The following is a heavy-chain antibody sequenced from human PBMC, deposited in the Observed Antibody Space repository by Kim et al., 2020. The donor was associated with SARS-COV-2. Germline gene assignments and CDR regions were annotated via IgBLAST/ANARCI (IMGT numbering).Heavy chain of an antibody. CDR2: IRGSGTTI. D-gene: IGHD2-2*02. J-gene: IGHJ6*01. CDR1: GFTFSDYS. CDR3: ARRAAVVVPGAICSGYY. V-gene: IGHV3-11*01. Sequence: GGSLRLSCAASGFTFSDYSMSWVRQAPGKGLEWVSDIRGSGTTIYYADSVKGRFTISRDNAKNTLYLQMNSLRAEDTAVYYCARRAAVVVPGAICSGYY.